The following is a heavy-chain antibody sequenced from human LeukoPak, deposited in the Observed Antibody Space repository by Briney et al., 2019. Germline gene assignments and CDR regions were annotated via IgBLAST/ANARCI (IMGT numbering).Heavy chain of an antibody. CDR1: GYNFRNYG. CDR2: MTDGNGKT. CDR3: ARDSARGYSYGYNAFDI. J-gene: IGHJ3*02. D-gene: IGHD5-18*01. V-gene: IGHV1-18*01. Sequence: ASVKVSCKASGYNFRNYGIVWVRQTARQGLEWMGWMTDGNGKTKYAQKVQRTVTMTTDTSTSTVYMELRSLRSDDTAVYFCARDSARGYSYGYNAFDIWGQGTMVTVSS.